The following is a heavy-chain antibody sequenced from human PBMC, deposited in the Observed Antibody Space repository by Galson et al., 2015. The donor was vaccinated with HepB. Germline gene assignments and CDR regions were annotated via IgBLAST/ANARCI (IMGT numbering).Heavy chain of an antibody. CDR2: ISPYNGNT. Sequence: SVKVSCKASGYTFISYSINWVRQAPGQGLEWMGWISPYNGNTDYAQNLQGRVTMTTDTSTSTADMELRSLRSDDTAVYYCARGGDIVVVPAAKGEGWLDPWGQGTLVTVSS. J-gene: IGHJ5*02. D-gene: IGHD2-2*01. CDR1: GYTFISYS. CDR3: ARGGDIVVVPAAKGEGWLDP. V-gene: IGHV1-18*04.